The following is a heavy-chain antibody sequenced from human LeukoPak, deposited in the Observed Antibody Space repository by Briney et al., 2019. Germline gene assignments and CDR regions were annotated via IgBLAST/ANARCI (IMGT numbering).Heavy chain of an antibody. CDR3: ARATRYGSSWYRHYYYYMDV. CDR2: IYYSGST. Sequence: SETLSLTCTVSGDSISSGDYYWSWIRQPPGKGLEWIGNIYYSGSTYYNPSLKSRVTISVDTSKNQFSLKLSSVTAADTAVYYCARATRYGSSWYRHYYYYMDVWGKGTTVTVSS. D-gene: IGHD6-13*01. V-gene: IGHV4-30-4*08. J-gene: IGHJ6*03. CDR1: GDSISSGDYY.